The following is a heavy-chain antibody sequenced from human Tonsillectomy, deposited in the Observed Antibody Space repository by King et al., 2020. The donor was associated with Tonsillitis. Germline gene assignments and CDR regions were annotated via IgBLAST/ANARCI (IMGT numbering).Heavy chain of an antibody. J-gene: IGHJ6*03. CDR3: ARGREEDGDDGQDD. CDR1: VFTFSGYP. Sequence: VPLVASGGGLVPPGGSLRLSCAASVFTFSGYPLNWVRQAPGQGLEWVSSISSSSSYIFYADSLKGRFTISRDNAKNSLSLQMHSLRAEATAGEEGARGREEDGDDGQDDGGKGTRGT. D-gene: IGHD3-10*01. CDR2: ISSSSSYI. V-gene: IGHV3-21*01.